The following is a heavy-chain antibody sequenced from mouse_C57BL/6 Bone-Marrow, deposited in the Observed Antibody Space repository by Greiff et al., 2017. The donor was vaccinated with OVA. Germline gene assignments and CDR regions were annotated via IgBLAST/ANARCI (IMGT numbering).Heavy chain of an antibody. V-gene: IGHV1-82*01. J-gene: IGHJ1*03. CDR1: GYAFSSSW. D-gene: IGHD1-1*01. CDR3: ARPTVVATEYFDV. Sequence: QVQLQQSGPELVKPGASVKISCKASGYAFSSSWMNWVKQRPGKGLEWLGRIYPGDGDTNYNGKFKGKATLTADKSSSTAYMQLSSLTAEDSAVYFCARPTVVATEYFDVWGTGTTVTVSS. CDR2: IYPGDGDT.